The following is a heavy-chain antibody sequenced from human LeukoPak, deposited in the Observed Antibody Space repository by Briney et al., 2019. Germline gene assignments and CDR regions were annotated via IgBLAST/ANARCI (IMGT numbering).Heavy chain of an antibody. V-gene: IGHV1-2*04. CDR3: ARAERAGYSGPNAFDI. J-gene: IGHJ3*02. CDR1: GYTFSGYY. Sequence: ASVKVSCKASGYTFSGYYMHWVRQAPGQGLEWMGWINPNSGGTNYAQKFQGWVTMTRDTSISTAYMELSRLRSDDTAVYYCARAERAGYSGPNAFDIWGQGTMVTVSS. D-gene: IGHD5-12*01. CDR2: INPNSGGT.